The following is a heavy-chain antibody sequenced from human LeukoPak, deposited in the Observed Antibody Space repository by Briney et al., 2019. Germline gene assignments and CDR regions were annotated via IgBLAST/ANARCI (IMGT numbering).Heavy chain of an antibody. CDR2: SNPNSGGT. V-gene: IGHV1-2*06. CDR1: GYTFTSYD. CDR3: ARGALMNDY. J-gene: IGHJ4*02. Sequence: ASVKVSCKASGYTFTSYDINWVRQATGQGLEWMGRSNPNSGGTNYAQKFQGRVTMTRDTSISTAYMELSRLRSDDTAVYYCARGALMNDYWGQGTLVTVSS.